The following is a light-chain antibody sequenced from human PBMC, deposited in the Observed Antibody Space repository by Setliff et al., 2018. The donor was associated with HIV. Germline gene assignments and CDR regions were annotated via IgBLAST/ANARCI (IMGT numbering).Light chain of an antibody. Sequence: QSVLAQSASVSGSPGQSITISCTGTSSDVNGYNYVSWYQQHPGKAPKLMIYEVSNRPSGVSNRFSGSKSGNTASLTISGLQAEDEADYYCSSYTSSSTPYVFGTGTKVTGL. J-gene: IGLJ1*01. CDR2: EVS. CDR1: SSDVNGYNY. CDR3: SSYTSSSTPYV. V-gene: IGLV2-14*01.